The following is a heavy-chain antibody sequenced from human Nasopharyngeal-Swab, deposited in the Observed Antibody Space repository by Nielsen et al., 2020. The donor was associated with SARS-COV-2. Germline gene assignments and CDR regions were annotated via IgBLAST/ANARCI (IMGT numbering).Heavy chain of an antibody. CDR1: GFTFSSYW. V-gene: IGHV3-15*01. D-gene: IGHD3-16*01. J-gene: IGHJ4*02. CDR3: TTVPPGFGQWPDY. CDR2: IKSKTDGGTT. Sequence: GESLKISCAASGFTFSSYWMHWVRQAPGKGLEWVGRIKSKTDGGTTDYAAPVKGRFTISRDDSKNTLYLQMNSLKTEDTAVYYCTTVPPGFGQWPDYWGQGTLVTVSS.